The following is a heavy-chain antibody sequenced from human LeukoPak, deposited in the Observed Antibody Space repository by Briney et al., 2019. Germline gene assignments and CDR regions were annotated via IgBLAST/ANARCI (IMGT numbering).Heavy chain of an antibody. Sequence: PGGSLRLSCAASGFTFSSDAMSWVRQAPGKGLEWVSAISGSGGSTYYPDSVKGRFTISRDNSKNTLYLHVSSLRAEDTAVYYCARANSGWSAGYYYYMDVWGKGTTVTISS. CDR2: ISGSGGST. CDR1: GFTFSSDA. J-gene: IGHJ6*03. V-gene: IGHV3-23*01. CDR3: ARANSGWSAGYYYYMDV. D-gene: IGHD6-19*01.